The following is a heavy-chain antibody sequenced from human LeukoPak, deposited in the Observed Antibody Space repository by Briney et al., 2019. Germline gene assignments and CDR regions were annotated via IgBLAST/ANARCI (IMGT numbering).Heavy chain of an antibody. Sequence: ASVKVSCKASGYTFTDYYMHWVRQAPGQGLEGMGWINPNNGGTNCTQKFQGRVTLTRDTSISTAYMELSRLRSDDTAVYYCARLAVATTGDYWGQGTLVTVSS. V-gene: IGHV1-2*02. CDR3: ARLAVATTGDY. J-gene: IGHJ4*02. CDR2: INPNNGGT. CDR1: GYTFTDYY. D-gene: IGHD6-19*01.